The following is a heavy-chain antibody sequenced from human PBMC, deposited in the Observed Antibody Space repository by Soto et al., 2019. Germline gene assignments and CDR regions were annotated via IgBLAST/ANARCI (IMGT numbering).Heavy chain of an antibody. J-gene: IGHJ4*02. D-gene: IGHD2-2*01. CDR3: ARRGVEYQLLDS. CDR2: IYYSGST. Sequence: QVQLQESGPGLVKPSQTLSLTCTVSGGSIRSGGYYWSWIRQHPGKGLEWIGYIYYSGSTYYNPSLKSRVTISVDTSKNQFSLKLSSVTAADTAVYYCARRGVEYQLLDSWGQGTLVTVSS. CDR1: GGSIRSGGYY. V-gene: IGHV4-31*03.